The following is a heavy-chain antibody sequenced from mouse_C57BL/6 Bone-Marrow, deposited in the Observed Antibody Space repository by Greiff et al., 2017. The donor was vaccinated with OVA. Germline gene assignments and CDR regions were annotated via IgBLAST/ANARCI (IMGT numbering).Heavy chain of an antibody. CDR2: IYIGTGYT. J-gene: IGHJ2*01. Sequence: VQLKESGAELVRPGSSVKMSCKTSGYTFTSSGLNWVKQRPGQGLEWIGYIYIGTGYTEYNEQFKGKATLTSDTSSSTAYMQLSSLTAEDSAIYFCASGDYGDWGQGTTLTVSA. V-gene: IGHV1-58*01. D-gene: IGHD2-4*01. CDR3: ASGDYGD. CDR1: GYTFTSSG.